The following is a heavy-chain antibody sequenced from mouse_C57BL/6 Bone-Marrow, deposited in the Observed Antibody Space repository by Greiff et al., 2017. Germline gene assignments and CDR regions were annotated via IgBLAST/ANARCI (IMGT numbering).Heavy chain of an antibody. V-gene: IGHV1-81*01. CDR1: GYTFTSYG. CDR2: IYPRSGNT. D-gene: IGHD2-5*01. J-gene: IGHJ3*01. CDR3: ARHYSNYGAD. Sequence: QVQLKQSGAELARPGASVKLSCKASGYTFTSYGISWVKQRTGQGLEWIGEIYPRSGNTYYNEKFKGKATLTADKSSSTAYMELRSLTSEDSAVYFCARHYSNYGADWGQGTLVTVSA.